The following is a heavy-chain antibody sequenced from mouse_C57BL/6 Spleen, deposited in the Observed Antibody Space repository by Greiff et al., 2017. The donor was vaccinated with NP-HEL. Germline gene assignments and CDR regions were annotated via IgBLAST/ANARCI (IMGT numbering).Heavy chain of an antibody. Sequence: EVHLVESGGGLVQPGGSLKLSCAASGFTFSDYYMYWVRQTPEKRLEWVAYISNGGGSTYYPDTVKGRFTISRDNAKNTLYLQMSRLKSEDTAMYYCARHVPHYYGSSYGYFDVWGTGTTVTVSS. V-gene: IGHV5-12*01. CDR3: ARHVPHYYGSSYGYFDV. J-gene: IGHJ1*03. CDR1: GFTFSDYY. CDR2: ISNGGGST. D-gene: IGHD1-1*01.